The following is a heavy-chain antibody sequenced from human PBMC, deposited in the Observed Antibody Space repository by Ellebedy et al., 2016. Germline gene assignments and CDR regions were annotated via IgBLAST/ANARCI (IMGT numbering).Heavy chain of an antibody. D-gene: IGHD5-24*01. Sequence: SETLSLTXTVSGGSISSYYWSWIGQPPGKGLEWIGYIYYSGSTKYNPSLKSRVTISVDTSKNQFSLKLSSVTAADTAVYYCARVGDGFPGTWDYWGQGTLVTVSS. CDR1: GGSISSYY. CDR2: IYYSGST. J-gene: IGHJ4*02. CDR3: ARVGDGFPGTWDY. V-gene: IGHV4-59*01.